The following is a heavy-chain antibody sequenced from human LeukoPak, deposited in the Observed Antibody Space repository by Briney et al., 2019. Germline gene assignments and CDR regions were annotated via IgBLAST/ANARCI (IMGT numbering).Heavy chain of an antibody. V-gene: IGHV3-30*18. Sequence: GRSLRLSCAASGFIFSSYGMHWVRQAPGKGLEWVAIISYDGSKKYYADTVKGRFTISRDNSKNTLYLQMNSLRPEDTAVYYCAKERRTDQYYFDYWGRGTLVTVSS. CDR1: GFIFSSYG. CDR2: ISYDGSKK. CDR3: AKERRTDQYYFDY. J-gene: IGHJ4*02.